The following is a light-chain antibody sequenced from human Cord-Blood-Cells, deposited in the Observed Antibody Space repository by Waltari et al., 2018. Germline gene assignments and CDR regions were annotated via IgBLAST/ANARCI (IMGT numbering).Light chain of an antibody. Sequence: DIVMTQSPDSLAVSLGERAPINCKSSQSVLYSSNNKNYLAWYQQKPGQPPKLLIYWAFTRESGVPDRFSGSGSGTDFTLTISSLQAEDVAVYYCQQYYSTPYTFGQGTKLEIK. V-gene: IGKV4-1*01. J-gene: IGKJ2*01. CDR2: WAF. CDR1: QSVLYSSNNKNY. CDR3: QQYYSTPYT.